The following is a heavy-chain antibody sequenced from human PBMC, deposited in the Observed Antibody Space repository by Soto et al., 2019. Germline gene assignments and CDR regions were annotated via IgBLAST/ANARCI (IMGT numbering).Heavy chain of an antibody. CDR2: IIPIFGTA. D-gene: IGHD1-1*01. CDR3: AKDQVGTTGTSRPSKTYYYYYGMDV. J-gene: IGHJ6*02. CDR1: GGTFSSYA. Sequence: ASVKVSCKASGGTFSSYAISWVRQAPGQGLEWMGGIIPIFGTANYAQKFQGRVTITADESTSTAYMELSSLRSEDTAVYYCAKDQVGTTGTSRPSKTYYYYYGMDVWGQGATVTVSS. V-gene: IGHV1-69*13.